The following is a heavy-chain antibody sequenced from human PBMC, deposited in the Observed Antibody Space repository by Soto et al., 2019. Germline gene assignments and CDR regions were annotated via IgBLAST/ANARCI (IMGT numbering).Heavy chain of an antibody. V-gene: IGHV4-39*02. J-gene: IGHJ4*02. CDR2: IYYSGNT. CDR1: GGSIVSNSYF. CDR3: AREGGGYCSGGSCQVDY. Sequence: SETLSLTCTVSGGSIVSNSYFWAWIRQPTGKGLEWIGSIYYSGNTYYNPSLKSRVTISVDTSKNQFSLKLSSVTAADTAVYYCAREGGGYCSGGSCQVDYWGQGTLVTVSS. D-gene: IGHD2-15*01.